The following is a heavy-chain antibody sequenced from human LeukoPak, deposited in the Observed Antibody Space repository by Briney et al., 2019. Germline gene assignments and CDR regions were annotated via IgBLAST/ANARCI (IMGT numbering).Heavy chain of an antibody. Sequence: KPSETLSLTCTVSGGSISSYYWSWIRQPPGKGLEWIGYIYYSGSTNYNPSLKSRVTISVDTSKKQFTLQVNSVTAADTAVYYCARTHEVLYFDYWGQGTLVTVSS. CDR3: ARTHEVLYFDY. J-gene: IGHJ4*02. CDR1: GGSISSYY. CDR2: IYYSGST. D-gene: IGHD3-3*01. V-gene: IGHV4-59*08.